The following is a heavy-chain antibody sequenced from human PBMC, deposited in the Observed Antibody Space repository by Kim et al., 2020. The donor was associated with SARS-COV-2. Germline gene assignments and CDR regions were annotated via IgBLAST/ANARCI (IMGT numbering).Heavy chain of an antibody. Sequence: GGSLRLSCAASGFTFSSYGMHWVRQAPGKGLEWVAVISYDGSNKYYADSVKGRFTISRDNSKNTLYLQMNSLRAEDTAVYYCAKVGEGVAAAGVLYYFD. CDR3: AKVGEGVAAAGVLYYFD. D-gene: IGHD6-13*01. J-gene: IGHJ4*01. V-gene: IGHV3-30*18. CDR1: GFTFSSYG. CDR2: ISYDGSNK.